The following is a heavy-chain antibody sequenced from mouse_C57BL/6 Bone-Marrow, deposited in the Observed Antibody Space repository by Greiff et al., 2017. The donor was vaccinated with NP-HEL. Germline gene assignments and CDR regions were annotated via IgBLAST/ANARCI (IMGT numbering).Heavy chain of an antibody. Sequence: VQLQQPGAELVKPGASVKMSCKASGYTFTSYWIPWVKQRPGQGLEWIGDIYPGSGSTNYNQKFKSKATLTVDTSSSTAYMQLSSLTSEDSAIDYGARFRYGDYLACFAYWGQGTLVTVSA. J-gene: IGHJ3*01. D-gene: IGHD2-13*01. CDR3: ARFRYGDYLACFAY. V-gene: IGHV1-55*01. CDR2: IYPGSGST. CDR1: GYTFTSYW.